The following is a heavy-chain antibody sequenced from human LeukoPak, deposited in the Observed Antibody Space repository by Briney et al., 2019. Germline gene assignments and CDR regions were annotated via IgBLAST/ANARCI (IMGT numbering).Heavy chain of an antibody. D-gene: IGHD6-13*01. CDR3: TREDTSSWDYVLH. Sequence: ASVKVSCKASGYTFTDYYIHWVRQAPGQGLEWMGGINPNSGGTEIAQNFKGRVTMTRDTSISTAYMELNSLRSDDTAVFYCTREDTSSWDYVLHWGQGTLVTVSS. CDR2: INPNSGGT. J-gene: IGHJ4*02. V-gene: IGHV1-2*02. CDR1: GYTFTDYY.